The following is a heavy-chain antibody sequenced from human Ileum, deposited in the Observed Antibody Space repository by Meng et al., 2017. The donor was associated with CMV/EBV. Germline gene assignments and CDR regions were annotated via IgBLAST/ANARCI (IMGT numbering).Heavy chain of an antibody. CDR3: AKGTRLYFFDY. CDR2: ISGGGVPK. V-gene: IGHV3-48*02. Sequence: GGSLRLSCAASGFSFSNFNMNWVRQAPGKGLEWVAYISGGGVPKFYADSVKGRFTVSRDNAKNSLYLEMNNLRDEDTAIYYCAKGTRLYFFDYWGQGALVTVSS. J-gene: IGHJ4*02. CDR1: GFSFSNFN. D-gene: IGHD2-15*01.